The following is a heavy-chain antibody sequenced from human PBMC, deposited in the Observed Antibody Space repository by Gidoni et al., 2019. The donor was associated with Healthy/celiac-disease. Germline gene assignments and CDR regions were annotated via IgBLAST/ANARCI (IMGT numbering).Heavy chain of an antibody. CDR1: GYSFTSSW. V-gene: IGHV5-51*01. D-gene: IGHD6-19*01. CDR2: IYPGDSDT. J-gene: IGHJ6*02. CDR3: ARQWVVGSGFSSRYYYYGMDV. Sequence: EVQLVQSGAEVKKPGESLKISRKGSGYSFTSSWIGWVRQMPGKGLEWMGIIYPGDSDTRYSPSFQGQVTISADKSISTAYLQWSSLKASDTAMYYCARQWVVGSGFSSRYYYYGMDVWGQGTTVTVSS.